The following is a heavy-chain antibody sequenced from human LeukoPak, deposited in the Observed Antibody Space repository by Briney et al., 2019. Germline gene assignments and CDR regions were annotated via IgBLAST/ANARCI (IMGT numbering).Heavy chain of an antibody. D-gene: IGHD6-19*01. CDR1: GGSFSGYS. Sequence: SETLSLTCVVYGGSFSGYSWSWIRRPPGKGLEWIGEINQRRNTSYNPSLKSRVTISIDTSKNQFSLKLSSVTAADTAVYYCARHGWHAWYFDLWGRGTLVTVSS. CDR2: INQRRNT. CDR3: ARHGWHAWYFDL. J-gene: IGHJ2*01. V-gene: IGHV4-34*01.